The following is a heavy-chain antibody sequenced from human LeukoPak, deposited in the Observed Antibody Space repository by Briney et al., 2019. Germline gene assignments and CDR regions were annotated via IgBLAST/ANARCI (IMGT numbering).Heavy chain of an antibody. CDR2: LQPDGSEK. CDR1: GFTFSRDW. J-gene: IGHJ4*02. D-gene: IGHD4-17*01. Sequence: GGSLRLSCAASGFTFSRDWMSGVREAPGKGLEWVGNLQPDGSEKYYVDSVKGRFTISRDNAKNSLYLQMNSLSVEDTAVYYCVPEYYDYGDGGYWGQGTLVTVSS. V-gene: IGHV3-7*01. CDR3: VPEYYDYGDGGY.